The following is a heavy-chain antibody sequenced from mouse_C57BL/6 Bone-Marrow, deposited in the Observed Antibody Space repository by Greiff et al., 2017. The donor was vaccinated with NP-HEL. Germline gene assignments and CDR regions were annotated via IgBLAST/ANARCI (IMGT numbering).Heavy chain of an antibody. CDR2: IYPGDGDT. CDR1: GYAFSSSW. CDR3: AALDSSGYAWIAY. J-gene: IGHJ3*01. D-gene: IGHD3-2*02. Sequence: LVESGPELVKPGASVKISCKASGYAFSSSWMNWVKQRPGKGLEWIGRIYPGDGDTNYNGKFKGKATLTADKSSSTAYMQLSSLTSEDSAVYFCAALDSSGYAWIAYWGQGTLVTVSA. V-gene: IGHV1-82*01.